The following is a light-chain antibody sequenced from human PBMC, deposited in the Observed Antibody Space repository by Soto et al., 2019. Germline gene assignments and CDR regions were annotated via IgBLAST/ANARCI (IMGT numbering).Light chain of an antibody. CDR1: QTIFYSPNNRNY. Sequence: DIVMTQSPDSLAVSLGERATINCKSSQTIFYSPNNRNYLAWYQQKPGQPPKLLIYWASTRESGVPDRFSGSGYGTDFTLTISSLQADDVAVYYCQQYYSSPTWTFGHGTKVEVK. J-gene: IGKJ1*01. V-gene: IGKV4-1*01. CDR2: WAS. CDR3: QQYYSSPTWT.